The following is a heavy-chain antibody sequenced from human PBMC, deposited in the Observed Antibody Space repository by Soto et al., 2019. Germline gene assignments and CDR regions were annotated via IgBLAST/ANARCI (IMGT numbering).Heavy chain of an antibody. J-gene: IGHJ4*02. CDR1: GDSFTSYW. D-gene: IGHD1-7*01. CDR3: ARNEWSPLTGTSIYLFDY. Sequence: GESLKISCKGSGDSFTSYWIGWVRQMPGEGLEWMGIIYPGDSDTRYSPSFQGQVTISADKSISTAYLQWSSLKASDTAMYYCARNEWSPLTGTSIYLFDYWGQGTMVSVSS. V-gene: IGHV5-51*01. CDR2: IYPGDSDT.